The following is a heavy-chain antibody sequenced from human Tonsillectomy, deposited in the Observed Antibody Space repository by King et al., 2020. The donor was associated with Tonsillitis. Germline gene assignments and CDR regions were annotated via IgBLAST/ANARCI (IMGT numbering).Heavy chain of an antibody. CDR2: IGSSGTTI. D-gene: IGHD6-6*01. CDR3: ARPPGCSSISGAFDI. V-gene: IGHV3-48*01. J-gene: IGHJ3*02. Sequence: VQLVESGGGLVQSGGSLRLSCAASGFSFSSYSMNWVRQAPGKGLEWVSYIGSSGTTIYYADSVKGRFTISRDNAKNSLYLQMNSLGAEDPAVYYWARPPGCSSISGAFDIWGQGTMVTVSS. CDR1: GFSFSSYS.